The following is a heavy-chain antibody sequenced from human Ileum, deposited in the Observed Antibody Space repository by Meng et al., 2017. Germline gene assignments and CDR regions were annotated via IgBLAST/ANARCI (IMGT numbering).Heavy chain of an antibody. Sequence: QVQLQESGPGLVKPSETLPLTCTVSGGAISNYYWGWIRQPPGKGLAWIGYIHNSATTKYSPPLKSRVTISEDTSKNQFSLKLSSVTAADTAVYYCARHDVVPVIRHGFDPWGQGTLVTVSS. V-gene: IGHV4-59*08. CDR3: ARHDVVPVIRHGFDP. CDR1: GGAISNYY. J-gene: IGHJ5*02. CDR2: IHNSATT. D-gene: IGHD3-10*01.